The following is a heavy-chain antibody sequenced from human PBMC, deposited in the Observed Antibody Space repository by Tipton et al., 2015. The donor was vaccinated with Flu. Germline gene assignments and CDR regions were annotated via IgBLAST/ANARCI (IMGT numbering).Heavy chain of an antibody. CDR1: GGSISSGSYY. J-gene: IGHJ1*01. CDR2: IYTTGIP. CDR3: AKSGSYLEYLQH. Sequence: LRLSCTVSGGSISSGSYYWSWIRQPAGKGLEWIGRIYTTGIPNYNPSLKSRVTMSVDTSKNQFSLKLTSVSAADTAVYYCAKSGSYLEYLQHWGQGTLVTVSS. V-gene: IGHV4-61*02. D-gene: IGHD1-26*01.